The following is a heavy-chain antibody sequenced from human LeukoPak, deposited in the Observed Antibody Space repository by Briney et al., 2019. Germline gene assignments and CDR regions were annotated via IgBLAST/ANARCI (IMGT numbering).Heavy chain of an antibody. D-gene: IGHD3-10*02. V-gene: IGHV3-48*03. CDR1: GGSFSSYY. CDR2: ISSSGSTI. Sequence: LSLTCAVYGGSFSSYYLTWIRQAPGKGLEWVSYISSSGSTIYYADSVKGRFTISRDNAKNSLYLQMNSLRAEDTAVYYCAELGITMIGGVWGKGTTVTISS. J-gene: IGHJ6*04. CDR3: AELGITMIGGV.